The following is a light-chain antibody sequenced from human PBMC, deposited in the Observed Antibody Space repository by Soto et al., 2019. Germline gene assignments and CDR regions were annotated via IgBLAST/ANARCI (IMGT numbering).Light chain of an antibody. CDR1: QNVNKW. CDR2: DAS. Sequence: DIQMTQSPSTLSASVGDRVTITCRASQNVNKWLAWFQQKPGKVPKLLIFDASTLQTGVPSRFGGGGSGTEFTLTISGLQPDDLATYYCQQYKSYSPWTFGPGTKVDIK. V-gene: IGKV1-5*01. J-gene: IGKJ1*01. CDR3: QQYKSYSPWT.